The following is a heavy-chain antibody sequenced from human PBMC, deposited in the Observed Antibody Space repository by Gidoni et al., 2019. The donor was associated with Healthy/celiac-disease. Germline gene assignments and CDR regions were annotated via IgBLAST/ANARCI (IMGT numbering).Heavy chain of an antibody. Sequence: QVQLVQSGAEVKKPGASVKVPCKASGYTFTGHYMHWVRQAPGQGLEWMGWINPNSGGTNYAQKFQGRVTMTRDTSISTAYMELSRLRSDDTDVYYCATEGGITILGFDPWGQGTLVTVSS. CDR3: ATEGGITILGFDP. CDR2: INPNSGGT. J-gene: IGHJ5*02. D-gene: IGHD3-3*01. CDR1: GYTFTGHY. V-gene: IGHV1-2*02.